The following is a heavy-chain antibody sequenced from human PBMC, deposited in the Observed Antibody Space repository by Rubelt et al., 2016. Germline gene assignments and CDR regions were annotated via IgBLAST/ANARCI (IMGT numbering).Heavy chain of an antibody. Sequence: QVQLQQWGAGLLKPSETLSLSCAVYGGSFSGYYWTWIRQPPGKGLEWIGEITHTGSTNYNPTLKSRVTISVDTSKNQFFLKFNSGPAADTAVYYCARGAGGGNSAGYWGQGTRVTVSS. J-gene: IGHJ4*02. CDR2: ITHTGST. V-gene: IGHV4-34*01. CDR1: GGSFSGYY. CDR3: ARGAGGGNSAGY. D-gene: IGHD4-23*01.